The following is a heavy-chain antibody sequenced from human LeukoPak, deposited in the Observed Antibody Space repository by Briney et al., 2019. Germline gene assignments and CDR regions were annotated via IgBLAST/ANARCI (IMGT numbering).Heavy chain of an antibody. CDR2: ISYDGSNK. CDR3: ARDVGAYCSSTSCFTKD. Sequence: QPGGSLRLSCAASGFTFSSYAMSWVRQAPGKGLEWVAVISYDGSNKYYADSVKGRFTISRDNSKNTLYLQMNSLRAEDTAVYYCARDVGAYCSSTSCFTKDWGQGTLVTVSS. V-gene: IGHV3-30*04. CDR1: GFTFSSYA. D-gene: IGHD2-2*01. J-gene: IGHJ4*02.